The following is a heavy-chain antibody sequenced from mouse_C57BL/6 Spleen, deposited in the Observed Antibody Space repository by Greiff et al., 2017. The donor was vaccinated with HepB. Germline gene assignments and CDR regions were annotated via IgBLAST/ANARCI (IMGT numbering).Heavy chain of an antibody. Sequence: VKLQQPGAELVKPGASVKLSCKASGYTFTSYWMHWVKQRPGQGLEWIGMIHPNSGSTNYNEKFKSKATLTVDKSSSTAYMQLSSLTSEDSAVYYCARPGLLRYYDYWGQGTTLTVSS. V-gene: IGHV1-64*01. D-gene: IGHD1-1*01. CDR1: GYTFTSYW. CDR3: ARPGLLRYYDY. J-gene: IGHJ2*01. CDR2: IHPNSGST.